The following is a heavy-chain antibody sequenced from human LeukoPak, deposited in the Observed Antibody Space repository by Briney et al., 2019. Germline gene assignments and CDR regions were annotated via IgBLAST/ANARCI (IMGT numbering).Heavy chain of an antibody. CDR1: GGSISSYY. CDR3: ARGSSSWNKYYFDY. CDR2: IYYSGST. D-gene: IGHD6-13*01. J-gene: IGHJ4*02. Sequence: PSETLSLTCTVSGGSISSYYWSWIRQPPGNGLEWIGYIYYSGSTNYNPSLKSRVTISVDTSKNQFSLKLSSVTAADTAVYYCARGSSSWNKYYFDYWGQGTLVTVSS. V-gene: IGHV4-59*01.